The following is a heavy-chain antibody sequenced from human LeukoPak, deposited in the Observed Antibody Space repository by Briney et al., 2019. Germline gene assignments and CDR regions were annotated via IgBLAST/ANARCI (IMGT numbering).Heavy chain of an antibody. V-gene: IGHV3-23*01. CDR3: AKWGDYDVLTGYYVPDY. Sequence: GGSLRLSCAASGLTFSNYAMSWVRQAPGKGLEWVSAILGSGGSTYYADSVKGRFTVSRDNPKSTLYLQMNSLRAEDTALYYCAKWGDYDVLTGYYVPDYWGQGTLVTVSS. CDR1: GLTFSNYA. CDR2: ILGSGGST. J-gene: IGHJ4*02. D-gene: IGHD3-9*01.